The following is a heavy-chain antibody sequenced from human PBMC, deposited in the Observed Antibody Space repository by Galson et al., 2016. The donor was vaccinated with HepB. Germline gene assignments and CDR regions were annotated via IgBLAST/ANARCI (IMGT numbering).Heavy chain of an antibody. CDR1: GFTFSTFA. V-gene: IGHV3-23*01. Sequence: SLRLSCAASGFTFSTFAMSWVRQAPGKGLEWVSVLSGSGSRPYYADSVKGRFTISRDNSKNTLYLQMNSLRIEDTAVYFCVRTRFKKSYELRGITNYYYNGMDVWGQGTTVTVSS. D-gene: IGHD3-10*01. CDR2: LSGSGSRP. J-gene: IGHJ6*02. CDR3: VRTRFKKSYELRGITNYYYNGMDV.